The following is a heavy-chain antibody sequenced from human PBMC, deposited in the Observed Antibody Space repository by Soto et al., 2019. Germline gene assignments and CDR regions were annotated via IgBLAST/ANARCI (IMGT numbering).Heavy chain of an antibody. V-gene: IGHV4-38-2*02. CDR1: GYSISSGYY. D-gene: IGHD3-22*01. J-gene: IGHJ3*02. CDR2: IYHSGST. CDR3: ARERLEYYYDSSGYYHAFDI. Sequence: PSETLSLTCAVSGYSISSGYYCGWIRQPPGKGLEWIGSIYHSGSTYYNPSLKSRVTISVDTSKNQFSLKLSSVTAADTAVYYCARERLEYYYDSSGYYHAFDIWGQGTMVTVSS.